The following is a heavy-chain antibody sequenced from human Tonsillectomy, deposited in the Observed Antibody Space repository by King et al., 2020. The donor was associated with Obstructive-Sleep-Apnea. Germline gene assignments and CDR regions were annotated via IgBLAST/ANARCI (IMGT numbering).Heavy chain of an antibody. V-gene: IGHV4-34*01. CDR1: GGSFSGYY. D-gene: IGHD1-26*01. CDR3: ARGRRGSGGYRYYYYGIDV. J-gene: IGHJ6*02. Sequence: QVQLQQWGAGLLKPSETLSLTCAVYGGSFSGYYWSWIRQPPGKGLEWIGEINHSGSTNYNPSLKSRVTISVDTSKNQFSLKLSSVTAADTAVYYCARGRRGSGGYRYYYYGIDVWGQGTTVTVSS. CDR2: INHSGST.